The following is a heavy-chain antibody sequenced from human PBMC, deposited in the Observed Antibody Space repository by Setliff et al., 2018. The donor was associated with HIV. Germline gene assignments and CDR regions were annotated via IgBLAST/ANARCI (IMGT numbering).Heavy chain of an antibody. Sequence: ASVKVSCKASGYKFTGHHIQWMRQAPGQGLEWMGRINPNMGDTQYAQKFQGRIIMTRDTSINTVYMELSSLTSGDTALYYCARQDIPTGYYLFDYWGQGTQVTGLL. CDR3: ARQDIPTGYYLFDY. D-gene: IGHD3-9*01. CDR1: GYKFTGHH. J-gene: IGHJ4*02. V-gene: IGHV1-2*06. CDR2: INPNMGDT.